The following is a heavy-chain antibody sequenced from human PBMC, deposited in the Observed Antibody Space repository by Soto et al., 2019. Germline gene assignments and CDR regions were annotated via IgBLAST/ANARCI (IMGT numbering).Heavy chain of an antibody. CDR1: GGSISSSSFY. CDR2: VYYSGIT. Sequence: QLLLQESGPGLVKPSETLSLTCTVSGGSISSSSFYWGWIRQPTGKGLEWIGSVYYSGITYYDPYLKSRVTISLDTSMHQFSLNLTSVTASDTAVYYCASKPGYYSYYVDVWGKGTTVTVSS. J-gene: IGHJ6*03. V-gene: IGHV4-39*01. CDR3: ASKPGYYSYYVDV.